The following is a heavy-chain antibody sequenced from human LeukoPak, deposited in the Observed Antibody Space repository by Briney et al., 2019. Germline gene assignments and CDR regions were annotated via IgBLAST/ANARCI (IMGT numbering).Heavy chain of an antibody. Sequence: PGGSLRLSCAASGFTFSDYYMRWIRQAPGKGLEWVSSISRSGSTKYYADSVKGRFTISRDNAKNSLFLQMNSLRAEDTAVYYCASSYGSGSYYNAYYYYYMDVWGKGTTVTVSS. J-gene: IGHJ6*03. D-gene: IGHD3-10*01. CDR2: ISRSGSTK. CDR1: GFTFSDYY. V-gene: IGHV3-11*04. CDR3: ASSYGSGSYYNAYYYYYMDV.